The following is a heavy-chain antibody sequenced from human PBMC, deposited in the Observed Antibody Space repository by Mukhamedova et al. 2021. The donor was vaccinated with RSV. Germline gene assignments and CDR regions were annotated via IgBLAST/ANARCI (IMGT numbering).Heavy chain of an antibody. V-gene: IGHV3-15*01. D-gene: IGHD6-19*01. Sequence: KTDGGTTDYAAPVKGRFTISRDDSKNTLYLQMNSLRDEDTAVYYCARHSSGWYEGWFDPWGQGTLVTVSS. CDR2: KTDGGTT. CDR3: ARHSSGWYEGWFDP. J-gene: IGHJ5*02.